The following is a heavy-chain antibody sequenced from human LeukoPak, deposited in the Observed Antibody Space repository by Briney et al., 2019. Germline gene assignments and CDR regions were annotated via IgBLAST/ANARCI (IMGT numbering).Heavy chain of an antibody. CDR2: ISAYNGNT. CDR3: AGGWGGSGSHDWFDP. Sequence: ASVKVSCKASGYTFTSYGISWVRQAPGQGLEWMGWISAYNGNTNYAQKFQGRVTMTTDTSTSTAYMELRSLRSDDTAVYYCAGGWGGSGSHDWFDPWGQGTLVTVSS. V-gene: IGHV1-18*01. CDR1: GYTFTSYG. D-gene: IGHD3-10*01. J-gene: IGHJ5*02.